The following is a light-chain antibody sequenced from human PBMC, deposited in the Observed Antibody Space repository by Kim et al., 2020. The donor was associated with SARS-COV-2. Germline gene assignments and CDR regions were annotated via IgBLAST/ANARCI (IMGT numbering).Light chain of an antibody. Sequence: VSPGQTASITCSGDKLGDKYACWYQQKPGQSSVLVIYQDTKRPSGIPERFSGSNSGNTATLTISGTQAMDEADYYCQAWDSSTVVFGGGTQLTVL. CDR1: KLGDKY. J-gene: IGLJ2*01. CDR2: QDT. CDR3: QAWDSSTVV. V-gene: IGLV3-1*01.